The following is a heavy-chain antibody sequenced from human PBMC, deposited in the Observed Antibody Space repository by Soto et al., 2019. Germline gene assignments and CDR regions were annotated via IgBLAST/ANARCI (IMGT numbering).Heavy chain of an antibody. CDR3: ARIVPEQLLHYYYYYYVDV. Sequence: QVQLMQSGPEVKKPGASVKVSCQASGYMCANYGISWVRQAPGQGLEWMGWISAYNGNKHYAQKFQDSVTTTTAASASAAYMEFRSLRSDDTDVYFCARIVPEQLLHYYYYYYVDVWGKGTTVTVSS. D-gene: IGHD2-15*01. J-gene: IGHJ6*03. CDR2: ISAYNGNK. CDR1: GYMCANYG. V-gene: IGHV1-18*01.